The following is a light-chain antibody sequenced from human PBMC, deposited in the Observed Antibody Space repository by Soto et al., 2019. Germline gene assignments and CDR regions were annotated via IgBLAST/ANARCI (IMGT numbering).Light chain of an antibody. V-gene: IGLV2-14*01. Sequence: QSVLTQPASMSGSPGQSITISCTGTSSDIGRYNFVSWYQHHPDKAPKLIIYEATKRPSGVSYRFSGSKSGNTASLTISGLQAEDEADYYCTSYTCTRPYVFGTGTKLTVL. CDR1: SSDIGRYNF. CDR2: EAT. J-gene: IGLJ1*01. CDR3: TSYTCTRPYV.